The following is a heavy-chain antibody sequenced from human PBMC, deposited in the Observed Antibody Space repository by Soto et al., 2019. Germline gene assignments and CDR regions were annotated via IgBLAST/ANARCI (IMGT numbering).Heavy chain of an antibody. CDR1: GFTFDDCA. CDR3: AKASVTTLNAFDI. D-gene: IGHD4-17*01. CDR2: ISWNSGSI. J-gene: IGHJ3*02. V-gene: IGHV3-9*01. Sequence: PGGSLRLSCASSGFTFDDCAMHWVRQAPGKGLEWVSGISWNSGSIGYADSVKGRFTISRDNAKNSLYLQMNSLRAEDTALYYCAKASVTTLNAFDIWGQGTMVTVSS.